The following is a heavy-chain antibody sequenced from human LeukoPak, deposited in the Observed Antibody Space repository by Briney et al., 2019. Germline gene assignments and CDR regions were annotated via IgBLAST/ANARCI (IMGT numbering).Heavy chain of an antibody. V-gene: IGHV4-59*01. Sequence: PSETLSLTCTVSGGSISSYYWSWIRQPPGKGLEWIGYIYYSGSTNYNPSLKSRVTISVDTSKNQFSLKLSSVTAADTAVYYCARASGDYSNYGYDYFDYWGQGTLVTVSS. CDR3: ARASGDYSNYGYDYFDY. D-gene: IGHD4-11*01. J-gene: IGHJ4*02. CDR2: IYYSGST. CDR1: GGSISSYY.